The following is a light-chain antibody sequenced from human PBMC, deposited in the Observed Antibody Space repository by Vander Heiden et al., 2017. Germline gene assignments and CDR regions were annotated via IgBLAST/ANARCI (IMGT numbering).Light chain of an antibody. CDR3: QQRSNWPPYT. CDR2: DAS. Sequence: EMVLTPSPATLSLSPGERATLSCRASQCVSSYLAWYQQKPGQAPRLLIYDASNRATGIPARFSGSGSGTDFTLTISSLEPEDFAVYYCQQRSNWPPYTFGQGTKLEIK. V-gene: IGKV3-11*01. CDR1: QCVSSY. J-gene: IGKJ2*01.